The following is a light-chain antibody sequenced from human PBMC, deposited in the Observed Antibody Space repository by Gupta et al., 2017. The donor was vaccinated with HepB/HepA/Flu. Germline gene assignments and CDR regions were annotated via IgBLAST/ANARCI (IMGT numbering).Light chain of an antibody. V-gene: IGLV3-21*04. Sequence: SYVLTQPPSVSVAPGKTARITCGGNNIGSESMHWYQQKPGQAPVMVIYYDSDRPSGIPERFPGSNSGSTATLTISRVEAGDEADYYCHVWDSSSDHPVFGGGTKLTVL. CDR3: HVWDSSSDHPV. J-gene: IGLJ2*01. CDR1: NIGSES. CDR2: YDS.